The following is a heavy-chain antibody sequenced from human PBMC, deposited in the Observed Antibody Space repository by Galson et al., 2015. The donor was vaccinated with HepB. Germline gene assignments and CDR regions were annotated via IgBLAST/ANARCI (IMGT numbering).Heavy chain of an antibody. D-gene: IGHD4-17*01. Sequence: SLRLSCAASGFTFSSYAMHWVRQALGKGLEWVAVISYDGSNKYYADSVKGRFTISRDNSKNTLYLQMNSLRAEDTAVYYCARGTYGDYGHDIDYWGQGTLVTVSS. CDR2: ISYDGSNK. J-gene: IGHJ4*02. CDR3: ARGTYGDYGHDIDY. CDR1: GFTFSSYA. V-gene: IGHV3-30*04.